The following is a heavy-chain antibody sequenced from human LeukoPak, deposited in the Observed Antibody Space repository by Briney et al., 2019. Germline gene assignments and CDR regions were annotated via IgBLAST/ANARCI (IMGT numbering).Heavy chain of an antibody. CDR2: VIPIFGTA. CDR1: GGTFSSYA. D-gene: IGHD3-3*01. V-gene: IGHV1-69*05. CDR3: ARSRSNDFWSGFFSFDTLDY. J-gene: IGHJ4*02. Sequence: ASVKVSCKASGGTFSSYAISWVRQAPGQGLEWMGGVIPIFGTANYAQKFQGRVTITTDESTSTAYMELSSLRSEDTAVYYCARSRSNDFWSGFFSFDTLDYWGQGTLVTVSS.